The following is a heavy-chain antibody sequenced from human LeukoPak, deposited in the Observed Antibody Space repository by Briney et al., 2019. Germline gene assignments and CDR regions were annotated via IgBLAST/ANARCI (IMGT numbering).Heavy chain of an antibody. J-gene: IGHJ4*02. V-gene: IGHV3-7*01. CDR3: ASLGHYYDSSGYYSEADY. Sequence: GGSLRLSCAASGFTFSSYWMSWVRQAPGKGLEWVANIKQDGSEKYYVDSVKGRFTISRDNAKNSLYLQMNSLRAEDTAVYYCASLGHYYDSSGYYSEADYWGQGTLVTVSS. D-gene: IGHD3-22*01. CDR2: IKQDGSEK. CDR1: GFTFSSYW.